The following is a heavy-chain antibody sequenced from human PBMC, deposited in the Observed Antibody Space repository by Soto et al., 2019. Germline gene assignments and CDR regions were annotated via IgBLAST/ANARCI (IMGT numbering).Heavy chain of an antibody. Sequence: SETLSLTCTVSGGSISSYYWSWIRQPPGKGLERIGYIYYSGSTNYNPSLKSRVTISVDTSKNQFSLKLSSVTAADTAVYYCAIFPRAEPGLAVAAKRGYYFDYWGQGTLVTVSS. J-gene: IGHJ4*02. CDR2: IYYSGST. CDR3: AIFPRAEPGLAVAAKRGYYFDY. CDR1: GGSISSYY. V-gene: IGHV4-59*01. D-gene: IGHD6-19*01.